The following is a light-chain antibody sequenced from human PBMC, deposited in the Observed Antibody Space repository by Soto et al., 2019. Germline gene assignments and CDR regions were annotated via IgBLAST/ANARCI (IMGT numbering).Light chain of an antibody. V-gene: IGLV2-23*03. CDR2: EGT. CDR3: CSYAGSYTFARNV. J-gene: IGLJ1*01. Sequence: QSALTQPASVSGSPGQSITISCIGTSTDVGSYNLFSWYQQHPGKAPKLIIYEGTKRPAGVSNRFSGSKSGNTASLTISGLQAEDEADYYCCSYAGSYTFARNVFGTGTKVTVL. CDR1: STDVGSYNL.